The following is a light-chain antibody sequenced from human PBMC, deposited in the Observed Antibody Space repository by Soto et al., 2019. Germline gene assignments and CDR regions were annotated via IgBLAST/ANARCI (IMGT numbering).Light chain of an antibody. CDR3: QQHHHWPPRT. Sequence: EIVMTQSPATLSVSPGERVTLSCRASQSVSSNLAWYQQKPGQAPRLLIHGASTRATGIPASFSGGGSETEFAHTISRLQSENVAVYYGQQHHHWPPRTCGQGTKVVIK. CDR1: QSVSSN. CDR2: GAS. V-gene: IGKV3-15*01. J-gene: IGKJ1*01.